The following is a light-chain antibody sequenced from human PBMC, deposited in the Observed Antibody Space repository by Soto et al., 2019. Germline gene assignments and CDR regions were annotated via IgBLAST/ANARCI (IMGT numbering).Light chain of an antibody. V-gene: IGKV3-11*01. J-gene: IGKJ1*01. CDR1: QSVSSY. CDR2: DSS. Sequence: EIVLTQSPATLSLSPVALATLSCSSSQSVSSYLAWYQQKRGQAPRLLIYDSSNRATGIPARFSGSGSGTEFTLTIRGLQSEDFAVYYCQQYNNWPPWTCGKGHKGDIK. CDR3: QQYNNWPPWT.